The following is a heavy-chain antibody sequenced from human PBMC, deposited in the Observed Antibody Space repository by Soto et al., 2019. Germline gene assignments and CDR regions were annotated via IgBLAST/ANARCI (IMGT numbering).Heavy chain of an antibody. Sequence: QVHLVQSGAEVRKPGASVKVSCKGSGYTFTSYGIAWVRQAPGQGLEWMGWISAHNDNTNYAQKVQGRVTVTRDTSTSRAYMELRNLRSGDTAVYYCARGRYGDYWGQGALVTVSS. CDR1: GYTFTSYG. V-gene: IGHV1-18*01. CDR3: ARGRYGDY. J-gene: IGHJ4*02. D-gene: IGHD1-1*01. CDR2: ISAHNDNT.